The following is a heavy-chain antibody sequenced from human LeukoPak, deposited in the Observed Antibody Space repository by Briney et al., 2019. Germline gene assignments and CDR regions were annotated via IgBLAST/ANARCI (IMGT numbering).Heavy chain of an antibody. D-gene: IGHD3-22*01. CDR2: ISGSSSYI. CDR1: GFTFSSYN. J-gene: IGHJ4*02. CDR3: AKVTGDYYDTSGAFDY. Sequence: GGSLRLSCAASGFTFSSYNMNWVRQAPGKGLEWVSSISGSSSYIFYADSVKGRFTISRDNSKNTLYLQMNSLRAEDTAIYYCAKVTGDYYDTSGAFDYWGQGTLVTVSS. V-gene: IGHV3-21*01.